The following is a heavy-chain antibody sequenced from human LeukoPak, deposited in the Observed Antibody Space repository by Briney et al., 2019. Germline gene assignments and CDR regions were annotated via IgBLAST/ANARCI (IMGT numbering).Heavy chain of an antibody. Sequence: GGSLEISCKGSGYSFTSYWIGWVRQVPGKGLEWMGIIYPGDSDTRYSPSFQGQVTISADKSISTAYLQWSSLKASDTAMYYCARLQNTVGGGRHFDHWGQGTLVTVSS. J-gene: IGHJ4*02. D-gene: IGHD1-26*01. CDR3: ARLQNTVGGGRHFDH. CDR1: GYSFTSYW. CDR2: IYPGDSDT. V-gene: IGHV5-51*01.